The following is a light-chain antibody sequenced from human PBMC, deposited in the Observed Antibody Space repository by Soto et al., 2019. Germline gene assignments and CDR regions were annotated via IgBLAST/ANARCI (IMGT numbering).Light chain of an antibody. J-gene: IGLJ2*01. CDR2: DVS. CDR1: SSDVGGYNY. CDR3: SSYTSSSTLMV. V-gene: IGLV2-14*01. Sequence: QSVLTQPASVSGSPGQSITISCTGTSSDVGGYNYVSWYQQHPGKAPKLMIYDVSNRPSGVSNRFSGSNSGNTASLTIAGLQAEDEADYYCSSYTSSSTLMVFGGGTKVTVL.